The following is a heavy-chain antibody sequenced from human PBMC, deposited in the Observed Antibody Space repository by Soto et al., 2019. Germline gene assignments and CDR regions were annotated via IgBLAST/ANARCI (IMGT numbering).Heavy chain of an antibody. D-gene: IGHD5-18*01. Sequence: VQLVQSGAEVKKPGASVKVSCKASGYTFTSYAMHWVRQAPGQRLEWMGWINAGNGNTKYSQKFQGRVTITRDTSASTAYMELSSLRSEDTAVYYCARVDGYSYGLHGMDVWGQGTTVTVSS. CDR2: INAGNGNT. CDR1: GYTFTSYA. CDR3: ARVDGYSYGLHGMDV. J-gene: IGHJ6*02. V-gene: IGHV1-3*01.